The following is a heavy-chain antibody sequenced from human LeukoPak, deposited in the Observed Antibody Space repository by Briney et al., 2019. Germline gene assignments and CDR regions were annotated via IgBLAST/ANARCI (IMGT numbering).Heavy chain of an antibody. J-gene: IGHJ4*02. D-gene: IGHD4-17*01. CDR3: ARGAATVTTFLDY. CDR1: GFTFSSYG. Sequence: GGSLRLSCAASGFTFSSYGMHWVRQAPGKGLEWVAVIWYDGSNKYYADSVKGRFTISRDNSKNTLYLQMNSLRAEDTAVYYCARGAATVTTFLDYWGQGTLVTVSS. V-gene: IGHV3-33*01. CDR2: IWYDGSNK.